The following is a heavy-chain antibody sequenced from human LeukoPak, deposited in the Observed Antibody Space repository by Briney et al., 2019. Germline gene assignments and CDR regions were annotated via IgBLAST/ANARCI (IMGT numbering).Heavy chain of an antibody. CDR2: IYSSGST. CDR3: ARNSAGDFDY. J-gene: IGHJ4*02. Sequence: SETLSLTCTVSGGSISSYYWSWVRQPPGKGLEWIGYIYSSGSTNYNPSLKSRVTISVDTSKNQFSLKLSSVTAADTAVYYCARNSAGDFDYWGQGTLVTVSS. D-gene: IGHD2-21*01. V-gene: IGHV4-59*01. CDR1: GGSISSYY.